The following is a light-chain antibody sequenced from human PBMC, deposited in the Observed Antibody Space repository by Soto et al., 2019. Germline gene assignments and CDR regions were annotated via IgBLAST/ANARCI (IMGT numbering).Light chain of an antibody. CDR3: QQFSSYPLT. V-gene: IGKV3-20*01. Sequence: EFVLTQSPGTLSLSPGERATLSCRASQTVRNNYLAWYQQKPGQAPRLLIYDASSRATGIPDRFSGGGSGTDFTLTISRREPEDFAVYYCQQFSSYPLTFGGGTKV. J-gene: IGKJ4*01. CDR2: DAS. CDR1: QTVRNNY.